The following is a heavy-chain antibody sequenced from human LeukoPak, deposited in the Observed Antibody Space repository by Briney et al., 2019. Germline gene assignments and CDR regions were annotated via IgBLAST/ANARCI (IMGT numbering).Heavy chain of an antibody. CDR1: GYTFTGYY. CDR3: ARDLEGRNWFDP. Sequence: ASVKVSCKASGYTFTGYYMHWVRQAPGQGLEWMGWINPNSGCTNYAQKFQGRVTMTRDTSISTAYMELSRLRSDDTAVYYCARDLEGRNWFDPWGQGTLVAVSS. J-gene: IGHJ5*02. D-gene: IGHD1-1*01. CDR2: INPNSGCT. V-gene: IGHV1-2*02.